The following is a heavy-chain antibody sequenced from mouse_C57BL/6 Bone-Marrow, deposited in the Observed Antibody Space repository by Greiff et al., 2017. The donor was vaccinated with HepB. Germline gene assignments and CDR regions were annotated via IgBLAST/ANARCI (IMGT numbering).Heavy chain of an antibody. Sequence: VQLQQSGPELVKPGASVKISCKASGYSFTGYYMNWVKQSPEKSLEWIGEINPSTGGTTYNQKFKAKATLTVDKSSSTAYMQLKSLTSEDSAVYYCASQITTVGYFDYWGQGTTLTVSS. D-gene: IGHD1-1*01. CDR3: ASQITTVGYFDY. V-gene: IGHV1-42*01. J-gene: IGHJ2*01. CDR1: GYSFTGYY. CDR2: INPSTGGT.